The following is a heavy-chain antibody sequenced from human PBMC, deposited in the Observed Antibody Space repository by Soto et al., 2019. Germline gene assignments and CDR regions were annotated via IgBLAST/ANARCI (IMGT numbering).Heavy chain of an antibody. CDR3: AREMASMGMAFDY. CDR2: INPNSGGT. J-gene: IGHJ4*02. V-gene: IGHV1-2*04. CDR1: GYTFTGYY. D-gene: IGHD7-27*01. Sequence: ASVKVSCKASGYTFTGYYMHWVRQAPGQGLEWMGWINPNSGGTNYAQKFQGWVNMTRDTSISTAYMELSRLRSDDTAVYYCAREMASMGMAFDYWGQGTLVTVSS.